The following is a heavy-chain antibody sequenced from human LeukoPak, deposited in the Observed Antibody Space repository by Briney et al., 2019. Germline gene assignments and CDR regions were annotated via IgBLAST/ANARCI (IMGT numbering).Heavy chain of an antibody. CDR1: GGSFSGYY. J-gene: IGHJ6*02. Sequence: PSETLSHTCAVYGGSFSGYYWSWIRQPPGKGLEWIWEINHSGSTNYNPSLKSRVTISVDTSKNQFSLKLSSVTAADTAVYYCARGPRYSYGYYYYYYGMDVWGQGTTVTVSS. D-gene: IGHD5-18*01. V-gene: IGHV4-34*01. CDR2: INHSGST. CDR3: ARGPRYSYGYYYYYYGMDV.